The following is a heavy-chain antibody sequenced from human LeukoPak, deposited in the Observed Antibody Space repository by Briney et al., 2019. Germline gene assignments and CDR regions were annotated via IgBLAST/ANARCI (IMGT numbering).Heavy chain of an antibody. V-gene: IGHV3-48*04. CDR2: ISSSSSTI. D-gene: IGHD2-2*02. Sequence: GGSLRLSCAASGFTFSSYSMNWVRQAPGKGLEWVSYISSSSSTIYYADSVKGRFTISGDNAKNSLYLQMNSLRAEDTAVYYCARDFYCSSTSCYTGVYFDYWGQGTLVTVSS. CDR1: GFTFSSYS. J-gene: IGHJ4*02. CDR3: ARDFYCSSTSCYTGVYFDY.